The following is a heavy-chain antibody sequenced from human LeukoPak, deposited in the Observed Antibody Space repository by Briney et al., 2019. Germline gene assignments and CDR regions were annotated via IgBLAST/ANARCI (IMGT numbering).Heavy chain of an antibody. CDR1: GGSFSGYY. CDR2: INHSGST. Sequence: SETLSLTCAVYGGSFSGYYWSWIRQPPGKGPEWIGEINHSGSTNYNPSLKSRVTISVDTSKNQFSLKLSSVTAADTAVYYCARGNRRMVRGVIRTGFDPWGQGTLVTVSS. J-gene: IGHJ5*02. CDR3: ARGNRRMVRGVIRTGFDP. V-gene: IGHV4-34*01. D-gene: IGHD3-10*01.